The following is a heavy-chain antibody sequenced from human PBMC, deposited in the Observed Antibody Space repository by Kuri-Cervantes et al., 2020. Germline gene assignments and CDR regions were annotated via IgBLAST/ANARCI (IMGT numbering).Heavy chain of an antibody. J-gene: IGHJ6*02. D-gene: IGHD4-17*01. CDR2: IYTSGST. V-gene: IGHV4-61*02. Sequence: LRLSCTVSGGSISSGSYYWSWIRQPAGKGLEWIGRIYTSGSTNYNPSLKSRVTISVDTSKNQFSLKLSSVTAADTAVYYCARVGDYGDYVGYYYYGTDVWGQGTTVTVSS. CDR3: ARVGDYGDYVGYYYYGTDV. CDR1: GGSISSGSYY.